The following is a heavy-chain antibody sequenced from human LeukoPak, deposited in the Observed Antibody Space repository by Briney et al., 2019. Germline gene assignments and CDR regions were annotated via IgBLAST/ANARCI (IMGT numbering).Heavy chain of an antibody. CDR3: ARLTDYYDSSGSQTFDY. D-gene: IGHD3-22*01. J-gene: IGHJ4*02. CDR2: IYYSGST. V-gene: IGHV4-39*01. Sequence: KPSETLSLTCTVSGGSISSSSYYWGWIRQPPGKGLEWIGSIYYSGSTYYSPSLKSRVTISVDTSKNQFSLKLSSVTAADTAVYYCARLTDYYDSSGSQTFDYWGQGTLVTVSS. CDR1: GGSISSSSYY.